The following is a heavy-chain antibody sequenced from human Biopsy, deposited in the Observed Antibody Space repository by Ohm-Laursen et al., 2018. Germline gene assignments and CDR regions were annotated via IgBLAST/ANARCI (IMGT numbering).Heavy chain of an antibody. J-gene: IGHJ4*02. D-gene: IGHD4-17*01. CDR2: ISGNSDII. CDR1: GFSFRDYW. CDR3: ALAAAQTVTHFDY. Sequence: SLRLSCSASGFSFRDYWMTWFRQAPGKGLEWVSTISGNSDIIYDTDSVKGRFTISRDNSKNTLYLQMNSLRADDTAVYYCALAAAQTVTHFDYWGQGTLVTVSS. V-gene: IGHV3-23*01.